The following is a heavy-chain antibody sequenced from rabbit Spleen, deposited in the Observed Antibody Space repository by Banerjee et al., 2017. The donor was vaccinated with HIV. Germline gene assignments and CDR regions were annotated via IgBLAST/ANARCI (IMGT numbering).Heavy chain of an antibody. J-gene: IGHJ4*01. Sequence: QQQLVESGGGLVQPGGSLKLSCKASGFDFSSYGVSWVRQAPGKGLEWIGYIDPIFGGTYYASWVNGRFSISRENTQNTVSLQLNSLTAADTATYFCVRNSGWGISYFNLWGPGTLVTVS. V-gene: IGHV1S47*01. CDR3: VRNSGWGISYFNL. CDR1: GFDFSSYG. CDR2: IDPIFGGT. D-gene: IGHD4-1*01.